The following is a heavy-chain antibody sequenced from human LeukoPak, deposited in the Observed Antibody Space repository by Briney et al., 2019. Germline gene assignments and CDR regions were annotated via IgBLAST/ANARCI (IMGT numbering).Heavy chain of an antibody. CDR3: ASRGGYCSSTSCLGFDP. J-gene: IGHJ5*02. Sequence: GESLKFSCKGSGYSVTSYWIGWARQMPGKGMEWMGITYPGDSDTRYSPSFQGQVTISADKSISTAYLQGSSLKASDTAMYYCASRGGYCSSTSCLGFDPWGQGTLVTVSS. CDR2: TYPGDSDT. CDR1: GYSVTSYW. V-gene: IGHV5-51*01. D-gene: IGHD2-2*01.